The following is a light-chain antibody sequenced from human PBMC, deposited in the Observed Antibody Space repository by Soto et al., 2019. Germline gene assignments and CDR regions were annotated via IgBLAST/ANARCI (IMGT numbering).Light chain of an antibody. V-gene: IGKV3-15*01. Sequence: ISQSPTTLSVSPGERATLYCRASQSVSSNLAWYQQKPGQAPRLLIYGASTRATGIPARFSGSGSGTEFTLTISSLQSEDFAVYYCQQYNNWPIFGQGTKVDIK. CDR3: QQYNNWPI. CDR1: QSVSSN. J-gene: IGKJ1*01. CDR2: GAS.